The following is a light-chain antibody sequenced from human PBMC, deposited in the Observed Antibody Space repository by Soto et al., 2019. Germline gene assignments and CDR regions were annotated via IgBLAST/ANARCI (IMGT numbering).Light chain of an antibody. Sequence: DVVMTQSPLSLPVTLGQPASISCRSSQSLVYTNGATYLNWFQQRPGQSPRRLIYQVSYRDSGVPDRFSGSGSGTEFTLTISSLQPDDFATYYCQQYNSFSGTFGQGTKVDIK. CDR1: QSLVYTNGATY. CDR3: QQYNSFSGT. J-gene: IGKJ1*01. V-gene: IGKV2-30*01. CDR2: QVS.